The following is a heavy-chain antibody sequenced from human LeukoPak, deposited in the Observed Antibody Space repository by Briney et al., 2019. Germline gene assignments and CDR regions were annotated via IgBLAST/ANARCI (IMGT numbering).Heavy chain of an antibody. Sequence: PSETLSLTCTVSGGSISSSSYYWGWIRQPPGKGLEWIGSIYYSGSTYYNPSLKSRVTISVDTSKNQFSLKLSSVTAADTAVYYCARDMDSGPDFFDYWGLGTLVTVSS. J-gene: IGHJ4*02. V-gene: IGHV4-39*07. CDR2: IYYSGST. D-gene: IGHD1-26*01. CDR3: ARDMDSGPDFFDY. CDR1: GGSISSSSYY.